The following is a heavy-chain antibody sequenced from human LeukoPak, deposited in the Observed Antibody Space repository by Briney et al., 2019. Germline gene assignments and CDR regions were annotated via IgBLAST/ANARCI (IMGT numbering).Heavy chain of an antibody. CDR3: AKAVVGATYFDY. Sequence: GGSLRLSCAASGFTFSSYAMSWVRQAPGKGLEWVAAISGSGGSTYYADSVKGRFTISRDNSKNMLYLQMNSLRAEDTAVYYCAKAVVGATYFDYWGQGTLVTVSS. V-gene: IGHV3-23*01. D-gene: IGHD1-26*01. CDR1: GFTFSSYA. CDR2: ISGSGGST. J-gene: IGHJ4*02.